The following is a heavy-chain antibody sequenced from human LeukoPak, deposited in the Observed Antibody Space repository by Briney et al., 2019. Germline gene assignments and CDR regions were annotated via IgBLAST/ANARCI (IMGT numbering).Heavy chain of an antibody. D-gene: IGHD3/OR15-3a*01. CDR1: GGSFSGYY. V-gene: IGHV4-34*01. CDR2: INHSGST. Sequence: SETLSPTCAVYGGSFSGYYWSWIRQPPGKGLEWIGEINHSGSTNYNPSLKSRVTISVDTSKNQFSLKLSSVTAADTAVYYCARGSLDNLSFYYWGQGTLVTVSS. J-gene: IGHJ4*02. CDR3: ARGSLDNLSFYY.